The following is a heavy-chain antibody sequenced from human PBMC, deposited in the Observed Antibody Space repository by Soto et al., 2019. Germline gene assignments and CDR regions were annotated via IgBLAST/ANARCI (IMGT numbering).Heavy chain of an antibody. Sequence: VSLRLSCSASGFTFSSYAMHWVRQAPGKGLEYVSAISSNGGSTYYADSVKGRFTISRDNSKNTLYLQMSSLRAEDTAVYYCVKVRIQLWTAFDYWGQGTLVTVSS. D-gene: IGHD5-18*01. J-gene: IGHJ4*02. CDR1: GFTFSSYA. CDR2: ISSNGGST. V-gene: IGHV3-64D*06. CDR3: VKVRIQLWTAFDY.